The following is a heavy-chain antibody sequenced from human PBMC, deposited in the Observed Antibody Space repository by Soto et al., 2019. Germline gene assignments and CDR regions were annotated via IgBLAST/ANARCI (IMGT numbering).Heavy chain of an antibody. V-gene: IGHV2-5*08. CDR3: AHIVVAGLGYYFDY. D-gene: IGHD6-19*01. Sequence: SGPTLVNPTQTLTLTCTFSGFSFSTSPMCVSWIRQPPGKALEWLARIDWDEDKRYSPFLKSRLTITKDTSKNQVVLTMSNMDPVDTARYYCAHIVVAGLGYYFDYWGQGTLVTVSS. J-gene: IGHJ4*02. CDR2: IDWDEDK. CDR1: GFSFSTSPMC.